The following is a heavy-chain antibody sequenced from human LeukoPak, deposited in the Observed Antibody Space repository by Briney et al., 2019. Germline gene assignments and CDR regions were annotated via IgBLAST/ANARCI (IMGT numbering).Heavy chain of an antibody. CDR1: GGSFSGYY. CDR3: ARGVPDIVVVPAASFWFDP. V-gene: IGHV4-34*01. Sequence: SETLSLTCAVYGGSFSGYYWSWIRQPPGKGLEWIGEINHSGSTNYNPSLKSRVTISVYTSKNQFSLKLSSVTAADTAVYYCARGVPDIVVVPAASFWFDPWGQGTLVTVSS. J-gene: IGHJ5*02. D-gene: IGHD2-2*01. CDR2: INHSGST.